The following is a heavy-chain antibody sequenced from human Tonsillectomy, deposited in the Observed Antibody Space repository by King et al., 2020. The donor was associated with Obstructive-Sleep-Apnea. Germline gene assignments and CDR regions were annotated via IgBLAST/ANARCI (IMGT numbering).Heavy chain of an antibody. Sequence: VQLVESGAEVKKPGESLRISCKGSGYSFTSYWISWVRQMPGKGLEWRGRIDPRDSYTNYSPSFQGHVTMSADKSISTANMQGSSLKASDTAIYYCATGSAWYLHEPYWYFDLWGRGTLVTVSS. V-gene: IGHV5-10-1*03. CDR1: GYSFTSYW. D-gene: IGHD6-19*01. J-gene: IGHJ2*01. CDR2: IDPRDSYT. CDR3: ATGSAWYLHEPYWYFDL.